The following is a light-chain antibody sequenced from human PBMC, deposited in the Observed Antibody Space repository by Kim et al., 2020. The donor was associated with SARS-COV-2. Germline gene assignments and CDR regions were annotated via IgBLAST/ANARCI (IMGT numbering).Light chain of an antibody. CDR2: TTS. V-gene: IGKV1-9*01. CDR1: QGINNY. Sequence: IQLTQSPPPLSASVGDRVTITCRASQGINNYLAWYQQKPGKAPTLLIYTTSTLQSGVSARFSGSGSGTDFTLTISSLQPEDSATYYCQQLNSYPRTFGGGTKVDIK. CDR3: QQLNSYPRT. J-gene: IGKJ4*01.